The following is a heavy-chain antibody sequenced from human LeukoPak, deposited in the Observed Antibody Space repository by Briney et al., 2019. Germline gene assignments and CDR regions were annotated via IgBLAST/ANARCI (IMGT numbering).Heavy chain of an antibody. V-gene: IGHV4-39*07. Sequence: SETLSLTCTVSGGSISSSSYYWGWIRQPPGKGLEWIGSIYYSGSTYYNPSLKSRVTISVDTSKNQFSLKLSSVTAADTAVYYCAREERYGSSYDYWGQGTLVTVSS. D-gene: IGHD3-10*01. J-gene: IGHJ4*02. CDR2: IYYSGST. CDR3: AREERYGSSYDY. CDR1: GGSISSSSYY.